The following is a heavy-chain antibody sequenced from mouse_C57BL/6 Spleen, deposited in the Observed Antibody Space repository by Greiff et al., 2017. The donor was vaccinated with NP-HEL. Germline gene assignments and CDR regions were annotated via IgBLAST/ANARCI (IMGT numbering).Heavy chain of an antibody. V-gene: IGHV5-17*01. CDR1: GFTFSDYG. CDR2: ISSGSSTI. D-gene: IGHD2-4*01. Sequence: DVKLVESGGGLVKPGGSLKLSCAASGFTFSDYGMHWVRQAPEKGLEWVAYISSGSSTIYYADTVKGRFTISRDNAKNTLFLQMTSLRSEDTAMYYCARVITTAGYYAMDYWGQGTSVTVSS. CDR3: ARVITTAGYYAMDY. J-gene: IGHJ4*01.